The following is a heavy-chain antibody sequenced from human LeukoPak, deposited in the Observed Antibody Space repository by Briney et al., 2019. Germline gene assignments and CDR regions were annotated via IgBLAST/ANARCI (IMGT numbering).Heavy chain of an antibody. CDR1: GGSISSSSYY. V-gene: IGHV4-39*07. CDR3: ARGLRAAAGTWYNWFDP. J-gene: IGHJ5*02. CDR2: INHSGST. D-gene: IGHD6-13*01. Sequence: TSETLSLTCTVSGGSISSSSYYWGWIRQPPGKGLEWIGEINHSGSTNYNPSLKSRVTLSVDTSKNQFSLKLSSVAAADTAVYYCARGLRAAAGTWYNWFDPWGQGTLVTVSS.